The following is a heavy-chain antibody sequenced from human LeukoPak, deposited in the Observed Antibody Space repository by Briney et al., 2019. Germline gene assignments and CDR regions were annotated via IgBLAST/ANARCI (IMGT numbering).Heavy chain of an antibody. CDR1: GYSFTAYW. CDR2: IYPGDSDT. J-gene: IGHJ6*02. CDR3: ARRDGYCSSTSCYADYYYGMDV. V-gene: IGHV5-51*01. Sequence: GESLKISCKGSGYSFTAYWIGWVRQMPGKGLEWMGIIYPGDSDTTYSPSFQGQVTISADKSISTAYLQWSSLKASDTAMYYCARRDGYCSSTSCYADYYYGMDVWGQGTTVTVSS. D-gene: IGHD2-2*01.